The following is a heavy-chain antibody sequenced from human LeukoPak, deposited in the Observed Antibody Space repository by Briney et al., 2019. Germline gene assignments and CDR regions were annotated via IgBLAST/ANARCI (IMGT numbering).Heavy chain of an antibody. CDR3: ARGDTMVRGVIPTDY. CDR2: IYYSGST. Sequence: SETLSLTCTVSGDSFSSYYWSWIRQPPGKGLEWIGYIYYSGSTNYNPSLKSRVTISVDTSKNQFSLKLSSVTAADTAVYYCARGDTMVRGVIPTDYWGQGNLVTVSS. V-gene: IGHV4-59*01. CDR1: GDSFSSYY. J-gene: IGHJ4*02. D-gene: IGHD3-10*01.